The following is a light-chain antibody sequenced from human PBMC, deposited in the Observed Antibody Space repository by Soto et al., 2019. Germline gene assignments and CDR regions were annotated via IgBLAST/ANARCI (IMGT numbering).Light chain of an antibody. CDR2: EVS. CDR1: SSDVGGYDY. V-gene: IGLV2-14*01. CDR3: SSYTSSSTLV. J-gene: IGLJ2*01. Sequence: QSVLTQPASVSGSPGQSITISCTGTSSDVGGYDYVSWYQQHPGKAPKLMIYEVSNRPSGVSNRFSGSKSGNTASLTISGLQAEDEGDYYCSSYTSSSTLVFGGGTK.